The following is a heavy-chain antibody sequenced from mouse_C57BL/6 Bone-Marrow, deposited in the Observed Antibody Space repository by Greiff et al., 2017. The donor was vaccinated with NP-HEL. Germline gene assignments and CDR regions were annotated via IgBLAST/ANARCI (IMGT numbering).Heavy chain of an antibody. J-gene: IGHJ4*01. V-gene: IGHV2-2*01. D-gene: IGHD2-2*01. Sequence: QVQLQQSGPGLVQPSQSLSITCTVSGFSLTSYGVHWVRQSPGKGLEWLGVIWSGGSTDYNAAFISRLSISKDNSKSQVFFKMNSLQADDTAIYYCARRGGGYDVRDYAMDYWGQGTSVTVSS. CDR3: ARRGGGYDVRDYAMDY. CDR2: IWSGGST. CDR1: GFSLTSYG.